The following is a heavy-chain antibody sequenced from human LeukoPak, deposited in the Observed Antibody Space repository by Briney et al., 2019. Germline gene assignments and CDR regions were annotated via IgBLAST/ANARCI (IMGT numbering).Heavy chain of an antibody. CDR1: GFTFSSYA. V-gene: IGHV3-23*01. CDR3: ARGTTYQRHDY. CDR2: ISGSGGST. Sequence: PGGSLRLSCAASGFTFSSYAMSWVRQAPGKGLEWVSAISGSGGSTYYADSVKGRFTISRDNSRDTLYLQMNSLRAEDTALYYCARGTTYQRHDYWGQGTLVTVSS. D-gene: IGHD2-2*01. J-gene: IGHJ4*02.